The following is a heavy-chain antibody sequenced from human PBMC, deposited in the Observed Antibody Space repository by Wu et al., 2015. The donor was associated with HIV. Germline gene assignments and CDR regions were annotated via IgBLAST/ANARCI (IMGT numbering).Heavy chain of an antibody. CDR2: IIPVFGTT. D-gene: IGHD1-1*01. J-gene: IGHJ5*02. Sequence: QVQLVQSGAEVKKPGSSVNVSCQAFGGTFSGYAVNWVRLAPGQGLEWMGGIIPVFGTTSYAQKFRGRVTITTDASTNTAYMELTGLRSADTAVYYCAGGILVRGSERWFDPWGQGTLVTVSS. CDR3: AGGILVRGSERWFDP. CDR1: GGTFSGYA. V-gene: IGHV1-69*05.